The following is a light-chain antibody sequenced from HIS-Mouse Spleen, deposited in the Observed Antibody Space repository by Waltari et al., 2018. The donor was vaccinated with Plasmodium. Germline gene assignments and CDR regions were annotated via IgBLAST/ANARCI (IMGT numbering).Light chain of an antibody. V-gene: IGLV3-10*01. CDR3: YSTDSSGNHRV. CDR1: ELPKKY. J-gene: IGLJ3*02. Sequence: SYELTQPPSVSVSPGQTARITCSGDELPKKYAYWYQQKSGHAPGLVIYEDSKRPSRIPERFSGSSSGTMATLTISGAQVEDEADYYCYSTDSSGNHRVFGGGTKLTVL. CDR2: EDS.